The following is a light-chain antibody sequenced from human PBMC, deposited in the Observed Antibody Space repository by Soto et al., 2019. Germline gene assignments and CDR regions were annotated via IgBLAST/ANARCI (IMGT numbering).Light chain of an antibody. V-gene: IGKV3-20*01. CDR3: QQYGSSPIT. Sequence: EIVLTQSPGNLSLSPGERATLSCRASQSVASSFLAWYQQKPGQAPRLLIYGASSRATGIPDRFSGSGSGTDFTLTISRLDPEDFAVYYCQQYGSSPITFGQGTRLEIK. CDR2: GAS. CDR1: QSVASSF. J-gene: IGKJ5*01.